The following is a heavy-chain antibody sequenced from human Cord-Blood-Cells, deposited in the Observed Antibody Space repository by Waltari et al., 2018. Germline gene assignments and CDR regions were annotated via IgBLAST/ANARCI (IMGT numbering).Heavy chain of an antibody. CDR1: GGSFSGYY. CDR3: ASITLKKAVLNWFDP. Sequence: QVQLQQWGAGLLKPSETLSLTCAVYGGSFSGYYWSWIRQPPGKGLEWIGEINHSGSTNYNPSLKSRVTISVDTSKNQFSLKLSSVTAADTAVYYCASITLKKAVLNWFDPWGQGTLVTVSS. CDR2: INHSGST. J-gene: IGHJ5*02. V-gene: IGHV4-34*01. D-gene: IGHD3-10*01.